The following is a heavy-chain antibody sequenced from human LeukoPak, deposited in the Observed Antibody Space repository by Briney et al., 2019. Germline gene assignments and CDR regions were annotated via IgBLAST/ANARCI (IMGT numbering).Heavy chain of an antibody. Sequence: GGSLRLSCAASGFTFSSYGMHWVRQAPGKGLEWGAIITYDGSNKYYADSVKGRFTISRDNSKNTLYLQMNSLRAEDTAVYYCATGVVPAAPTFYYYGMDVWGQGTTVTVSS. CDR1: GFTFSSYG. V-gene: IGHV3-30*03. CDR3: ATGVVPAAPTFYYYGMDV. J-gene: IGHJ6*02. D-gene: IGHD2-2*01. CDR2: ITYDGSNK.